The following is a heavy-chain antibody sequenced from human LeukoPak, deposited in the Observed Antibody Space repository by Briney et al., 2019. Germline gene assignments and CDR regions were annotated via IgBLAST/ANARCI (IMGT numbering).Heavy chain of an antibody. CDR1: GVSLSSHG. Sequence: PGGSLRLSCVVSGVSLSSHGMHWVRQAPGKGLEWLTFTWSDGRSEYYADSVKGRFTASRDNSKNTVYLQINSLRVEDTAVYYCARDRGNDYFDSWGQGTLVTVSS. CDR2: TWSDGRSE. V-gene: IGHV3-33*01. CDR3: ARDRGNDYFDS. J-gene: IGHJ4*02.